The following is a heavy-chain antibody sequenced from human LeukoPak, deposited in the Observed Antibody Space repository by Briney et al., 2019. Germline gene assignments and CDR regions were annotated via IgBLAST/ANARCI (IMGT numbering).Heavy chain of an antibody. CDR2: ISSSGSTM. CDR3: ASSSWYALDY. J-gene: IGHJ4*02. CDR1: GFTFSSYE. D-gene: IGHD6-13*01. Sequence: GGSLGLSCAASGFTFSSYEMNWVRQAPGKGLEWISYISSSGSTMYYADSVKGRFTISRGNAKNSLHLQMNSLRAEDTAIYYCASSSWYALDYWGQGTLVTVSS. V-gene: IGHV3-48*03.